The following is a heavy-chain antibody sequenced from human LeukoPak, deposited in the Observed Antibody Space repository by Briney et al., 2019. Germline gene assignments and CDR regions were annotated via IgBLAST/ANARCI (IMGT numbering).Heavy chain of an antibody. CDR1: GFTFSSYA. V-gene: IGHV3-23*01. Sequence: GGSLRLSCAASGFTFSSYAMSWVRQAPGKGLELVSAISGSGSTTYYADSVKGRFTFSRDNSKNTLYLQMNSLRAEDTAIYYCAKRSSGYYFDYWGPGTLVTVSS. D-gene: IGHD6-25*01. CDR3: AKRSSGYYFDY. J-gene: IGHJ4*02. CDR2: ISGSGSTT.